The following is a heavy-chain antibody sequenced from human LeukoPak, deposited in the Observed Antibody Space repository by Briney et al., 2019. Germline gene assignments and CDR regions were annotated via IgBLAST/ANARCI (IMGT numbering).Heavy chain of an antibody. CDR2: ISASSGST. Sequence: GESMRLSCPASAFTFSTYAMSWVSQPPGKGLEWVSSISASSGSTYYADSVKGRFTISRDNSENTLYLQMNSLRDEDTAVYHCAKLLWCSSSSCYRAYGMDVWGKGTTVTVSS. CDR3: AKLLWCSSSSCYRAYGMDV. J-gene: IGHJ6*04. V-gene: IGHV3-23*01. CDR1: AFTFSTYA. D-gene: IGHD2-2*02.